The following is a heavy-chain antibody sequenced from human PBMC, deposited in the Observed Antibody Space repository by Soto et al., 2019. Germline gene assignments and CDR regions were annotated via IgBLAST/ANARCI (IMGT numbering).Heavy chain of an antibody. CDR3: AKDEGLWFGELLSLYYYYYYGMDV. Sequence: GGSLRLSCAASGFTFSSYAMSWVRQAPGKGLEWVSAISGSGGSTYYADSVKGRFTISRDNSKNTLYLQMNSLRAEDTAVYYCAKDEGLWFGELLSLYYYYYYGMDVWGRGTTVTVSS. CDR2: ISGSGGST. D-gene: IGHD3-10*01. CDR1: GFTFSSYA. V-gene: IGHV3-23*01. J-gene: IGHJ6*02.